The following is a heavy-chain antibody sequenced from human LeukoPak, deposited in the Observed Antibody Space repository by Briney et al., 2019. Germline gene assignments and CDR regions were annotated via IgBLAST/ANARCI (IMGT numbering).Heavy chain of an antibody. CDR3: ASTIHYYDSMPY. D-gene: IGHD3-22*01. J-gene: IGHJ4*02. V-gene: IGHV1-2*02. Sequence: ASVKVSCKAPGYTFTGYYMHWVRQAPGQGLEWMGWINPNSGGTNYAQKFQGRVTMTRDTSISTAYMELSRLRSDDTAVYYCASTIHYYDSMPYWGQGTLVTVSS. CDR2: INPNSGGT. CDR1: GYTFTGYY.